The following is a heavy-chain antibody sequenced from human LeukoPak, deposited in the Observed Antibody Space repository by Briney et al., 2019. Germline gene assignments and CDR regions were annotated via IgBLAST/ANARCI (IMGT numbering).Heavy chain of an antibody. CDR2: INHSGST. D-gene: IGHD2-2*01. CDR1: GGSFSGYY. V-gene: IGHV4-34*01. CDR3: AREDVVVVPAAMCGPYYYYYYGMDV. Sequence: PSETLSLTCAVYGGSFSGYYWSWIRQPPGKGLEWIGEINHSGSTNYNPSLKSRVTISVDTSKNQFSLKLSSVAAADTAVYYCAREDVVVVPAAMCGPYYYYYYGMDVWGKGTTVTVSS. J-gene: IGHJ6*04.